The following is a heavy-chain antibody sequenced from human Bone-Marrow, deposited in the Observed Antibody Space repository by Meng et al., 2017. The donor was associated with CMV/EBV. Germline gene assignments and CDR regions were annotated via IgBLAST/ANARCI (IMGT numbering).Heavy chain of an antibody. CDR3: ARGGITIFGVVIMGSLDY. Sequence: ASVKVSCKASGYTLTTFDFNWVRQATGQGLEWMGWMNPNSGNTGYAQKFQGRVTITRNTSISTAYMELSSLRSEDTAVYYCARGGITIFGVVIMGSLDYWGQGTLVTVSS. CDR2: MNPNSGNT. V-gene: IGHV1-8*01. J-gene: IGHJ4*02. D-gene: IGHD3-3*01. CDR1: GYTLTTFD.